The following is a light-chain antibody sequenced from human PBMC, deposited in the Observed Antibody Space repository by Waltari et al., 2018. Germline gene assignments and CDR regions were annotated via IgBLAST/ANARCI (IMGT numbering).Light chain of an antibody. J-gene: IGKJ1*01. CDR1: QSVSRY. V-gene: IGKV1-39*01. Sequence: DIQMTQSPSSLSASLGDRVTISCRASQSVSRYLNWYQHKPGRAPKLLIYTTSNLQSGDPSRFSGSGSGTDFTLTISSLQPEDFGTYFCQQSYSTPPTFGQGTKVEIK. CDR3: QQSYSTPPT. CDR2: TTS.